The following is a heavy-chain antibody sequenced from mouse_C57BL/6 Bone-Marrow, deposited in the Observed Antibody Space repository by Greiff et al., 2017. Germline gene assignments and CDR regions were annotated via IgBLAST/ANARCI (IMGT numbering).Heavy chain of an antibody. CDR1: GYTFTSYG. Sequence: QVHVKQSGAELARPGASVKLSCKASGYTFTSYGISWVKQRTGQGLEWIGEIYPRSGNTYYNEKFKGKATLTADKSSSTAYMELRSLTSEDSAVYFCARSGITTVVSPLAMDYWGQGTSVTVSS. CDR2: IYPRSGNT. V-gene: IGHV1-81*01. J-gene: IGHJ4*01. D-gene: IGHD1-1*01. CDR3: ARSGITTVVSPLAMDY.